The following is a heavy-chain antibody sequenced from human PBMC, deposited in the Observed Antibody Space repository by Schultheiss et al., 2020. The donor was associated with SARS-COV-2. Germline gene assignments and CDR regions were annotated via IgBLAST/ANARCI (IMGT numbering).Heavy chain of an antibody. CDR2: IWYDGSNK. V-gene: IGHV3-33*01. CDR3: AREAQWLPQGLDY. CDR1: GFTFSSYG. J-gene: IGHJ4*03. D-gene: IGHD6-19*01. Sequence: SCAASGFTFSSYGMHWVRQAPGKGLEWVAVIWYDGSNKYYADSVKGRFTISRDNSKNTLYLQMNSLRAEDTAVYYCAREAQWLPQGLDYWGQGTTVTVSS.